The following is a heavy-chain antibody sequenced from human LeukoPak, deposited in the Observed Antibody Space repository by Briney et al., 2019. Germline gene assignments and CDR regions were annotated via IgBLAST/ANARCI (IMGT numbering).Heavy chain of an antibody. D-gene: IGHD5-24*01. V-gene: IGHV1-69*04. J-gene: IGHJ4*02. CDR2: IIPILGIA. CDR1: GGTFSSYA. CDR3: ARCPLEMSKLSLDY. Sequence: SVKVSCKASGGTFSSYAISWVRQAPGQGLEWMGRIIPILGIANYAQKFQGRVTITADKSTSTAYIELSSLRSEDTAVYYCARCPLEMSKLSLDYWGQGTLVTVSS.